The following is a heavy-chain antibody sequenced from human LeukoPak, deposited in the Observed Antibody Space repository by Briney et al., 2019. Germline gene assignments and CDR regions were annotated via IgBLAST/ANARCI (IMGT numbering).Heavy chain of an antibody. D-gene: IGHD6-19*01. J-gene: IGHJ2*01. V-gene: IGHV4-59*01. CDR1: GGSISSYY. CDR3: ARVPPVAGPRPYWYFDL. Sequence: PSETLSLTCTVSGGSISSYYWSWIRQPPGKGLEWIGYIYYSGSTNYNPSLKSRLTISVDTSKNQFSLKLSSVTAADTAVYYCARVPPVAGPRPYWYFDLWGRGTPVTVSS. CDR2: IYYSGST.